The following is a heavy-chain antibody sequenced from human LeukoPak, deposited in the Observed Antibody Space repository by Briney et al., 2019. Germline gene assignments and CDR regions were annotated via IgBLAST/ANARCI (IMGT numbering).Heavy chain of an antibody. D-gene: IGHD7-27*01. J-gene: IGHJ4*02. CDR3: ARANWGHNFDY. CDR2: IYTSGST. CDR1: GGSISSGSYY. V-gene: IGHV4-61*02. Sequence: SQTLSLTCTVSGGSISSGSYYWSWIRQPAGKGLEWIGRIYTSGSTNYNPSLKSRVTISVDTSKNQFSLKLSSVTAADTAVYYCARANWGHNFDYRGQGTLVTVSS.